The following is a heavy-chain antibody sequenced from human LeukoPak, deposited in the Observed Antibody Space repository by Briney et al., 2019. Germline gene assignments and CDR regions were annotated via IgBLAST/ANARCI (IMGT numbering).Heavy chain of an antibody. CDR2: INHSGST. V-gene: IGHV4-34*01. J-gene: IGHJ4*02. Sequence: SETLSLTCAVYGGSFSGYYWSWIRQPPGKGLEWIGEINHSGSTNYNPSLKSRVTISVDASKNQFSLKLSSVTAADTAVYYCGSGYYYDSSGYYPLLDYWGQGTLVTVSS. D-gene: IGHD3-22*01. CDR1: GGSFSGYY. CDR3: GSGYYYDSSGYYPLLDY.